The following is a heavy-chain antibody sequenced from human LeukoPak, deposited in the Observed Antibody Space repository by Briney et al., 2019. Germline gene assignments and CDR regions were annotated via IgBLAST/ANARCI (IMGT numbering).Heavy chain of an antibody. CDR3: AREDSPLFYYYYYMDV. CDR1: GFPFSNYG. J-gene: IGHJ6*03. Sequence: GGSLRLSCAASGFPFSNYGMHWVRQAPGKGLEWVAFIWYDGSNKYYADSVKGRFSISRDNSKSTLYLQMKSLRAEDTAVYYCAREDSPLFYYYYYMDVWGKGTTVTVSS. V-gene: IGHV3-30*02. D-gene: IGHD2-15*01. CDR2: IWYDGSNK.